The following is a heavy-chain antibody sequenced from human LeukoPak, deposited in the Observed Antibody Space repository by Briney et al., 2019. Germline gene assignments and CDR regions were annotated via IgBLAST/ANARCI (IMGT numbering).Heavy chain of an antibody. D-gene: IGHD2-15*01. V-gene: IGHV3-30-3*01. CDR3: ARDGDIVVVGYYFDY. J-gene: IGHJ4*02. Sequence: GGSLRLSCAASGFTFSSYAMHWVRQAPGKGLEWVAVISYDGSNKYYADSVKGRFTISGDNSKNTLYLQMNSLRAEDTAVYYCARDGDIVVVGYYFDYWGQGTLVTVSS. CDR1: GFTFSSYA. CDR2: ISYDGSNK.